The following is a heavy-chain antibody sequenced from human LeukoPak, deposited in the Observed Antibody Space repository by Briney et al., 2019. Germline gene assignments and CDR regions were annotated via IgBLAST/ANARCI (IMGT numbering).Heavy chain of an antibody. CDR3: ARGRQTTTMYYDFWSGYCRDY. V-gene: IGHV1-2*06. J-gene: IGHJ4*02. CDR2: INPNSGGT. CDR1: GYTFTGYY. Sequence: ASVKVSCKASGYTFTGYYMHWVRQAPGQGLEWMGRINPNSGGTNYAQKFQGRVTMTRDTSISTAYMELSRLRSDDTAVYYCARGRQTTTMYYDFWSGYCRDYWGQGTLVTVSS. D-gene: IGHD3-3*01.